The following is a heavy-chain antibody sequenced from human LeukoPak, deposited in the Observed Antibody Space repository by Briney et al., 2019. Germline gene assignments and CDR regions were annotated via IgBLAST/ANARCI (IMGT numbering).Heavy chain of an antibody. CDR2: ISSSSSTI. V-gene: IGHV3-48*02. CDR3: AREYSSSSGSVSDY. J-gene: IGHJ4*02. Sequence: PGGSLRLSWAAFGFTFSSCSMNWFRQAQGKGLEWVSYISSSSSTIYYADSVKGRFTISRDNAKNSLYLQMNSLRDEDTAVYYCAREYSSSSGSVSDYWGQGTLVTVSS. CDR1: GFTFSSCS. D-gene: IGHD6-6*01.